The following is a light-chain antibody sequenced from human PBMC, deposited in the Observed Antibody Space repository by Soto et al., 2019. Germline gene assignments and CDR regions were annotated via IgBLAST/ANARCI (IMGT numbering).Light chain of an antibody. J-gene: IGKJ5*01. CDR2: LAS. CDR1: QSVSNN. V-gene: IGKV3-20*01. Sequence: TYSPPTPPVTPAETATLSCRASQSVSNNLAWYQQKPGQAPRLLIYLASTRATGIPDRFSGSGSGTDFTLTISRLEPEDFAVFYCQQYGSSITFGQGTRLEI. CDR3: QQYGSSIT.